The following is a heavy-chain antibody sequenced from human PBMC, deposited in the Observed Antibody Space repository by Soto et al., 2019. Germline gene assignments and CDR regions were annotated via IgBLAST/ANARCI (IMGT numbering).Heavy chain of an antibody. J-gene: IGHJ3*02. Sequence: VQLVESGGGLVQPGRSLRLSCAASGFTFDDYAMHWVRQAPGTGLEWVSGISWKSGSIGYADSVKGRFTISRDNAKNSLYLQMNSLRAEDTALYYCAKVLKWQLVNAFDIWGQGTMVTVSS. V-gene: IGHV3-9*01. CDR1: GFTFDDYA. CDR2: ISWKSGSI. D-gene: IGHD6-13*01. CDR3: AKVLKWQLVNAFDI.